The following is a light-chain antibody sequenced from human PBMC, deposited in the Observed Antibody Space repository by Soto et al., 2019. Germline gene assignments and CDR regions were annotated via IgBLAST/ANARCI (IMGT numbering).Light chain of an antibody. CDR3: SSYTSSSTRV. CDR1: SSDVGRYNY. Sequence: QSALTQPASVSGSPGQSITISCTGTSSDVGRYNYVSWYQQHSGKAPKLMIYEVSNRPSGVSNRFSGSKSGNTASLTISGLQAEDEADYYCSSYTSSSTRVFGGGTKVTVL. CDR2: EVS. V-gene: IGLV2-14*01. J-gene: IGLJ3*02.